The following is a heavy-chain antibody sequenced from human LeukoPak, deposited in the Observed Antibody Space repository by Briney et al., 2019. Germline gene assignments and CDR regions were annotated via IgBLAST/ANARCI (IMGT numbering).Heavy chain of an antibody. J-gene: IGHJ4*02. CDR3: ARDKVVGATYFDD. Sequence: GGSLRLSCAASGFTFSSYWMSWVRQAPGKGLEWVANIKQDGNEKYYVDSVKGRFTISRDNAKNSLYLQMDSLRAEDTAVYYCARDKVVGATYFDDWGQGTLVTVSS. D-gene: IGHD1-26*01. CDR2: IKQDGNEK. CDR1: GFTFSSYW. V-gene: IGHV3-7*01.